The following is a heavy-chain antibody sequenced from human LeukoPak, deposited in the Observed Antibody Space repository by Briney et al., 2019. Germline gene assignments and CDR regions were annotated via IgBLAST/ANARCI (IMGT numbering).Heavy chain of an antibody. Sequence: SETLSLTCAVYGGSFSGYYWSWIRQPPGKGLEWIGEINHSGSTNYNPSLKSRVTISVDTSKNQFSLQLSSVTAADTAVYYCARDHPTQDYYDSSGYYGYWGQGTLVTVSS. J-gene: IGHJ4*02. V-gene: IGHV4-34*01. CDR1: GGSFSGYY. D-gene: IGHD3-22*01. CDR3: ARDHPTQDYYDSSGYYGY. CDR2: INHSGST.